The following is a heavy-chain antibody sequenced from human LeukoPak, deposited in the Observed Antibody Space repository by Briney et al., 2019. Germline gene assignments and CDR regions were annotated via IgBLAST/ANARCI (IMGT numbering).Heavy chain of an antibody. CDR3: ARTTEGGYTYDYFYYYYMDV. V-gene: IGHV4-4*07. D-gene: IGHD5-18*01. CDR1: GDSISSFY. Sequence: PSETLSLTCTVSGDSISSFYWSWIRQPAGKGLEWIGRIYTSGSTNYNPSLKSRVTISVDTSKNQFSLKLSSVTAADTAVYYCARTTEGGYTYDYFYYYYMDVWGKGTTVTISS. J-gene: IGHJ6*03. CDR2: IYTSGST.